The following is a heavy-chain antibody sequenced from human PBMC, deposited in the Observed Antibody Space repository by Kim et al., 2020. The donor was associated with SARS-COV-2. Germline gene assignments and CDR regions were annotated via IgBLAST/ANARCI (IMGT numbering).Heavy chain of an antibody. J-gene: IGHJ6*02. CDR3: AREDFSSGRTPLNYYYGMDV. V-gene: IGHV3-66*01. CDR1: GFTVSSNY. D-gene: IGHD6-19*01. CDR2: IYSGGST. Sequence: GGSLRLSCAASGFTVSSNYMSWVRQAPGKGLEWVSVIYSGGSTYYADSVKGRFTISRDNSKNTLYLQMNSLRAEDTAVYYCAREDFSSGRTPLNYYYGMDVWGQGTTVTVSS.